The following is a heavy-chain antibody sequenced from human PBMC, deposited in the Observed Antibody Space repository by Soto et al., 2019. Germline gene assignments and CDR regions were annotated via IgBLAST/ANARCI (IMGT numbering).Heavy chain of an antibody. CDR2: IDWDDDK. CDR3: ARDFWSGYRFDY. Sequence: SGPTLVNPTQTLTLTCTFSGFSPSTSGMCVSWIRQPPGKALEWLARIDWDDDKYYSTSLKTRLTISKDTSKNQVVLTMTNMDPVDTATYYCARDFWSGYRFDYWGQGTLVTVSS. D-gene: IGHD3-3*01. J-gene: IGHJ4*02. V-gene: IGHV2-70*11. CDR1: GFSPSTSGMC.